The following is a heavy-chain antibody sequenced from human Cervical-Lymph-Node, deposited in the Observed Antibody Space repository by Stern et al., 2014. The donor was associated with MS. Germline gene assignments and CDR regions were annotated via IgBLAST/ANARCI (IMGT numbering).Heavy chain of an antibody. J-gene: IGHJ4*02. V-gene: IGHV5-51*01. Sequence: VQLVQSGAEVKKPGESLTISCKCSGYTFTNFWIGWVRQVPGKGLEWMGSIYPGDSDTTYSPSIEGQVPISADKSSNTASLQWSSLKASDTAIYYCARGIWSFDLWGQGTLVTVSS. CDR3: ARGIWSFDL. CDR2: IYPGDSDT. CDR1: GYTFTNFW. D-gene: IGHD6-13*01.